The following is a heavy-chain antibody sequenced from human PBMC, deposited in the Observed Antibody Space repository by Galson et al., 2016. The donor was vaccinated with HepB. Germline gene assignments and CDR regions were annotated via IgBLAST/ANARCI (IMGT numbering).Heavy chain of an antibody. CDR2: INHDGSEI. CDR1: TFAFSRTW. CDR3: AEGGVSSSWYWRN. Sequence: SLRLSCATTTFAFSRTWMTWVRQAPGKGLEWVANINHDGSEIHYVDSVKGRFTFSRDNAKNSLYLEMNSLRVEDTAVYYCAEGGVSSSWYWRNWGQGTLVTVSS. V-gene: IGHV3-7*01. D-gene: IGHD6-13*01. J-gene: IGHJ4*02.